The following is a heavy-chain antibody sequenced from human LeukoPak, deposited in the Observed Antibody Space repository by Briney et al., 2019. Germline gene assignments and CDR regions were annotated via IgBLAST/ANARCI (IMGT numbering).Heavy chain of an antibody. J-gene: IGHJ4*02. V-gene: IGHV3-30-3*01. CDR3: ARDGKRWLTNGWFDY. CDR1: GFTFSSYA. CDR2: ISYDGSNK. D-gene: IGHD5-12*01. Sequence: GGSLRLSCAASGFTFSSYAMHWVRQAPGKGLEWVAVISYDGSNKYYADSMKGRFTISRDNSKNTLYLQMNSLRAEDTAVYYCARDGKRWLTNGWFDYWGQGTLVTVSS.